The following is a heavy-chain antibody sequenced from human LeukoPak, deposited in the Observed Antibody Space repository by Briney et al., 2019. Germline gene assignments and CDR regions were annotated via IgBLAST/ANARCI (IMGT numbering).Heavy chain of an antibody. D-gene: IGHD6-19*01. CDR3: AREGSGWSY. J-gene: IGHJ4*02. CDR2: INPNSGGT. Sequence: ASVKVSCKASGYTFTGYYMHWVRQAPGQGLEWMGWINPNSGGTNYAQKFQGRVTMTTDTSTSTAYMELRSPRSDDTAVYYCAREGSGWSYWGQGTLVTVSS. CDR1: GYTFTGYY. V-gene: IGHV1-2*02.